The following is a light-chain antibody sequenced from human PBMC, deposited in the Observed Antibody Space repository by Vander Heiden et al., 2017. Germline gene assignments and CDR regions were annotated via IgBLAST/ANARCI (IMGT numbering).Light chain of an antibody. Sequence: DIQMTQPPSSLSASVGDRVTITCRASQSISSYLNWYQQKPGKAPKLLIYAASSLQSGVPSRFSGSGSGTDFTLTISRLQPEDFATYYCQQSYSTLFTFGPGTKVDIK. CDR1: QSISSY. J-gene: IGKJ3*01. CDR3: QQSYSTLFT. V-gene: IGKV1-39*01. CDR2: AAS.